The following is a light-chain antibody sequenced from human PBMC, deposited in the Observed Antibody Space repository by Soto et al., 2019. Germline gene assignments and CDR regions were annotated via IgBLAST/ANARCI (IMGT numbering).Light chain of an antibody. J-gene: IGLJ2*01. CDR2: EGS. CDR1: SSDVGSYNL. Sequence: QSVLTQPASVSASPGQSITISCTGTSSDVGSYNLVSWYQQHPGKAPKLMIYEGSKRPSGVSNRFSGSKSGNTASLTISGLQAEDEADYYCCSYAGSHTVVFGGGTKLTVL. V-gene: IGLV2-23*01. CDR3: CSYAGSHTVV.